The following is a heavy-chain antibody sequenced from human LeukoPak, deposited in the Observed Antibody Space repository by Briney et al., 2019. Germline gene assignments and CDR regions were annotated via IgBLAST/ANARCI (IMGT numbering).Heavy chain of an antibody. V-gene: IGHV4-34*01. CDR1: GGSFSGYY. Sequence: SETLSLACAVYGGSFSGYYWSWIRQPPGKGLEWIGEINHSGSTNYNPSLKSRVTISVDTSKNQFSLKLSSVTAADTAVYYCARYEEHYSNYYFDYWGQGTLVTVSS. CDR3: ARYEEHYSNYYFDY. CDR2: INHSGST. D-gene: IGHD4-11*01. J-gene: IGHJ4*02.